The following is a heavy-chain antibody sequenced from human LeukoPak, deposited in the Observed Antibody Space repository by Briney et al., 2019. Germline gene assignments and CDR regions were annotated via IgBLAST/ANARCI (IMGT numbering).Heavy chain of an antibody. CDR2: ISGFNGNT. D-gene: IGHD3-9*01. Sequence: ASVKVSCKASGYTFTSYGISWVRQAPGQGLEWMGWISGFNGNTNYAQKYQGRVTLTTDTSTSTAYMDLRSLRSDYTAVYYCARSPAIPHFDWLIWFDPWGQGPLVTVSS. CDR3: ARSPAIPHFDWLIWFDP. J-gene: IGHJ5*02. CDR1: GYTFTSYG. V-gene: IGHV1-18*01.